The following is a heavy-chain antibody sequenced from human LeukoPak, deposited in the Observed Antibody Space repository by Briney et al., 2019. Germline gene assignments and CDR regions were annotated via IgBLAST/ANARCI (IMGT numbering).Heavy chain of an antibody. Sequence: ASVKVSCKASGYTFSDYAVHWVRQAPGQRLEWMGWINAGNGNTKYSQKFQGRVTINRDTSASTAYMELSSLRSEDTAVYYCARGPDRGNWFDPWGQGTLVTVSS. CDR3: ARGPDRGNWFDP. CDR1: GYTFSDYA. V-gene: IGHV1-3*01. CDR2: INAGNGNT. J-gene: IGHJ5*02.